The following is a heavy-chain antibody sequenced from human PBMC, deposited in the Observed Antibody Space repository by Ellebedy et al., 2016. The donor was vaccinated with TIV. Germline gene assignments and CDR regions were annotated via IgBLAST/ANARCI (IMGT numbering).Heavy chain of an antibody. CDR2: IIPIFGTA. V-gene: IGHV1-69*13. J-gene: IGHJ6*02. D-gene: IGHD2-2*01. CDR3: ARGGVVVVPAAMAPIFADYYGMDV. CDR1: RGTFSSYA. Sequence: SVKVSXKASRGTFSSYAISWVRQAPGQGLEWMGGIIPIFGTANYAQKFQGRVTITADESTSTAYMELSSLRSEDTAVYYCARGGVVVVPAAMAPIFADYYGMDVWGQGTTVTVSS.